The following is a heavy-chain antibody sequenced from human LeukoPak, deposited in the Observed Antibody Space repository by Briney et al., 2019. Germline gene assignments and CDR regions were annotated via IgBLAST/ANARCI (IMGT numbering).Heavy chain of an antibody. CDR3: ASGYCSSTSCSHYYYYGMDV. Sequence: SVKVSCKASGGTFSSYAISWVRQAPGQGLEWMGGIIPIFGTANYAQKFQGRVTITADESTSTAYMELSSLRSEDTAVYYCASGYCSSTSCSHYYYYGMDVWGQGTTVTVSS. CDR1: GGTFSSYA. J-gene: IGHJ6*02. V-gene: IGHV1-69*13. D-gene: IGHD2-2*03. CDR2: IIPIFGTA.